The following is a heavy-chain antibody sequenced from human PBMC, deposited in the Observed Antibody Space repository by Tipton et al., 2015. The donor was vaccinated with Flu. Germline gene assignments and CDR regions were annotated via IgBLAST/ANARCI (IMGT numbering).Heavy chain of an antibody. CDR1: GGSISSSSYY. V-gene: IGHV4-39*07. Sequence: TLSLTCTVSGGSISSSSYYWGWIRQPPGKGLEWIGSFYYSGSTYYNPSLKSRVTISVDTSKNQFSLKLSSVTAADTAVYYCARGTTASLRGGNWFDPWGQGTLVTVSS. CDR2: FYYSGST. CDR3: ARGTTASLRGGNWFDP. J-gene: IGHJ5*02. D-gene: IGHD4-11*01.